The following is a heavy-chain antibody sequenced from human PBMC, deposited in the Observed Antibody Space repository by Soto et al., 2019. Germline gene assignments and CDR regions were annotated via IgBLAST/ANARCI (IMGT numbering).Heavy chain of an antibody. CDR2: IYYSGST. CDR1: GGSISSGGYY. CDR3: ARERGSGLLERWFDP. V-gene: IGHV4-31*03. Sequence: SETLSLTCTVSGGSISSGGYYWSWIRQHPGKGLEWIGYIYYSGSTYYNPSLKSRVTISVDTSKNQFSLKLSSVTAADTAVYYCARERGSGLLERWFDPWGQGTLVTVSS. J-gene: IGHJ5*02. D-gene: IGHD6-19*01.